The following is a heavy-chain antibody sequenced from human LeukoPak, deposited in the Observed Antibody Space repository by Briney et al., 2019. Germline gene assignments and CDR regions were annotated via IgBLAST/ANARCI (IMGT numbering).Heavy chain of an antibody. D-gene: IGHD3-22*01. Sequence: GGSLGLSCAASGFTFSSYSMNWVRQAPGKGLEWVSYISSSSSTIYYADSVKGRFTISRDNAKNSLYLQMNSLRDEDTAVYYCARYRGMYYYDSSGYPNWFDPWGQGTLVTVSS. CDR3: ARYRGMYYYDSSGYPNWFDP. CDR2: ISSSSSTI. V-gene: IGHV3-48*02. CDR1: GFTFSSYS. J-gene: IGHJ5*02.